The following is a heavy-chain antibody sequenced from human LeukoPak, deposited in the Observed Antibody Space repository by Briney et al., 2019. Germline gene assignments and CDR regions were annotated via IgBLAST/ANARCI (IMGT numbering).Heavy chain of an antibody. CDR2: IRSKAYGGTT. Sequence: GGSLRLSCTASGFTFGDYAMSWVRQAPGRGLEWVGFIRSKAYGGTTEYAASVKGRFTISRDDSKSIAYLQMSSLKTDDTAVYYCTRLRVTTYYYYMDVWGKGTTVTISS. CDR1: GFTFGDYA. J-gene: IGHJ6*03. D-gene: IGHD4-17*01. V-gene: IGHV3-49*04. CDR3: TRLRVTTYYYYMDV.